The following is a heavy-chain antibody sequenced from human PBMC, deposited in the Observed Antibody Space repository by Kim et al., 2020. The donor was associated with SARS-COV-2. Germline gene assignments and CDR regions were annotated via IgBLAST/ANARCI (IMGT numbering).Heavy chain of an antibody. Sequence: DSVKGRFTISRDNSKNTLYLQMNSLRAEDTAVYYCARSREEYSSSWYVGYWGHGTLVTVSS. V-gene: IGHV3-30*01. D-gene: IGHD6-13*01. J-gene: IGHJ4*01. CDR3: ARSREEYSSSWYVGY.